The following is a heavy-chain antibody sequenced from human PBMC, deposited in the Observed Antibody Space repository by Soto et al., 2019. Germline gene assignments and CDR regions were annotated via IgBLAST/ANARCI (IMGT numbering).Heavy chain of an antibody. V-gene: IGHV3-48*02. CDR3: ATLQLGREEVFDS. J-gene: IGHJ4*02. CDR2: ISETSIAI. CDR1: GFTFKIYS. Sequence: EVQLGEWGGGVVESGGSVRLSCGASGFTFKIYSKNWVREARGKGGEGVLYISETSIAIYYRDSVKGRFTISRDNAKNTLYLQMNSLRDEDTAVYYCATLQLGREEVFDSWGQGTLVTVSS. D-gene: IGHD1-1*01.